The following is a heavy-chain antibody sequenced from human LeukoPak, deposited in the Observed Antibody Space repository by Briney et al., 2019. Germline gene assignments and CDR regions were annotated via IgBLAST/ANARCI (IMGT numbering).Heavy chain of an antibody. J-gene: IGHJ4*02. CDR2: IIPIFGTA. V-gene: IGHV1-69*01. CDR1: GGTFSSYA. Sequence: SVKVSCKASGGTFSSYAISWVRQAPGQGLEWMGGIIPIFGTANYAQKFQGRVTITADESMSTAYMELSSLRSEDTAVYYCASLGIAAAGIDYWGQGTLVTVSS. CDR3: ASLGIAAAGIDY. D-gene: IGHD6-13*01.